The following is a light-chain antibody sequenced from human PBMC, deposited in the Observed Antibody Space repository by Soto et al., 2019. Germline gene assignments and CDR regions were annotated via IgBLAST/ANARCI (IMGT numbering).Light chain of an antibody. J-gene: IGLJ3*02. CDR3: LLYYGGAQV. CDR1: SSDVGGYNY. Sequence: QSALTQPPSASGSPGQSVTISCTGTSSDVGGYNYVSWYQQHPGKAPKLMIYEVSKRPSGVPDRFSGSKSGNTASLTVSGLQAEDEADYYCLLYYGGAQVFGGGTKLTVL. CDR2: EVS. V-gene: IGLV2-8*01.